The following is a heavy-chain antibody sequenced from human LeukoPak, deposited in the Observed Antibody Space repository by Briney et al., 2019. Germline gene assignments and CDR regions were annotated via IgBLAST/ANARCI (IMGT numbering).Heavy chain of an antibody. J-gene: IGHJ5*02. Sequence: ASVKVSCKASGYTFTSYGISWVQQAPGQGLEWMGWISAYNGNTNYAQKLQGRVTMTTDTSTSTAYMELRSLGSDDTAVYYCARVGYCSSTSCYGRVWFDPWGQGTLVTVSS. CDR1: GYTFTSYG. CDR3: ARVGYCSSTSCYGRVWFDP. D-gene: IGHD2-2*01. V-gene: IGHV1-18*01. CDR2: ISAYNGNT.